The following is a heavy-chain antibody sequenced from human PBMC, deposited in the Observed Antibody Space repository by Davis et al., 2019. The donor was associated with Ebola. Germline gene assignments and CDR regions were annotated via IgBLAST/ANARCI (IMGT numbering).Heavy chain of an antibody. CDR1: GASITTYY. Sequence: SETLSLTCTVSGASITTYYWGWIRQSPEKGLEWIGYLHYSGSTNYNPSLKSRVTLTTDTSTHTAYMELRSLRSDDTAVYYCAKDSSSWYYFDDSGYPFDDWGQGTLVIVSS. CDR3: AKDSSSWYYFDDSGYPFDD. CDR2: LHYSGST. J-gene: IGHJ4*02. V-gene: IGHV4-59*01. D-gene: IGHD3-22*01.